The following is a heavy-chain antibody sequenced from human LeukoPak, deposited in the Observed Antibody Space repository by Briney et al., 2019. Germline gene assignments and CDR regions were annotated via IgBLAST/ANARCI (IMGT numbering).Heavy chain of an antibody. Sequence: PGGSLRLSCAASGFTFRSYPMHWVRQAPGKGLEWVVVISYDGSEKHYADPVKGRFTISRDNSKNTLYLQMNSLRAEDTAVYYCAREGSSGYYPYWGQGILVTVSS. D-gene: IGHD3-22*01. CDR3: AREGSSGYYPY. CDR1: GFTFRSYP. CDR2: ISYDGSEK. V-gene: IGHV3-30-3*01. J-gene: IGHJ4*02.